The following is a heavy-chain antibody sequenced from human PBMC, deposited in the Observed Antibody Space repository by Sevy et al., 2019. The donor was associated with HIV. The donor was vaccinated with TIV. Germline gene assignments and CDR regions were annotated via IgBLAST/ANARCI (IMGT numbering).Heavy chain of an antibody. J-gene: IGHJ5*02. CDR1: DGSFSGYY. CDR3: ARSPPVVVVPGAPSWFDP. CDR2: INESGII. V-gene: IGHV4-34*01. D-gene: IGHD2-2*01. Sequence: SETLSLTCAVHDGSFSGYYWNWIRQLPEKGLEWIGEINESGIIYYNPSLKSRVTISVDTSKKQFSLKLNSVTAADTAVYFCARSPPVVVVPGAPSWFDPWGQGTLVTVSS.